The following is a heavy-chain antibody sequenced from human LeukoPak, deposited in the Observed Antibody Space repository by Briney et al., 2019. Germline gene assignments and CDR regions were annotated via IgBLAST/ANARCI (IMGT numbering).Heavy chain of an antibody. J-gene: IGHJ4*02. V-gene: IGHV1-24*01. CDR3: ATESWGYCGGDCYE. D-gene: IGHD2-21*02. Sequence: RGASVKVSCKVSGYTLTELSMHWVRQAPGKGLEWMGGFDPEDGETIYAQEFQGRVTMTEDTSTDTAYMELSSLRSEDTAVYYCATESWGYCGGDCYEWGQGTLVTVSS. CDR1: GYTLTELS. CDR2: FDPEDGET.